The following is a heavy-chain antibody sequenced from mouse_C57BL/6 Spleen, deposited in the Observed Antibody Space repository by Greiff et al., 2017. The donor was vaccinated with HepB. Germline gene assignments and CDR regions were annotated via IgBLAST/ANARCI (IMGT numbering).Heavy chain of an antibody. CDR2: INPSSGYT. Sequence: QVQLQQSGAELARPGASVKMSCKASGYTFTSYTMHWVKQRPGQGLEWIGYINPSSGYTKYNQKFKDKATLTADKSSSTAYMQLSSLTSEDSAVYYCARGGNHGAMDYWGQGTSVTVSS. J-gene: IGHJ4*01. V-gene: IGHV1-4*01. D-gene: IGHD1-1*02. CDR3: ARGGNHGAMDY. CDR1: GYTFTSYT.